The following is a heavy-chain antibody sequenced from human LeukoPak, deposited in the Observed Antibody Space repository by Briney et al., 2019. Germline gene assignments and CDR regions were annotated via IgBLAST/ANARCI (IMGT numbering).Heavy chain of an antibody. CDR2: IYPGDSDT. J-gene: IGHJ4*02. CDR1: GYSFTNYW. V-gene: IGHV5-51*01. D-gene: IGHD3-16*01. CDR3: ARLLWGDPQSENYFDY. Sequence: PGESLKISCKGSGYSFTNYWIGWVRQMPGKGLEWMGIIYPGDSDTSYSPSFQGQVTFSADKSISIAYLQWNSLKASDTAMYYCARLLWGDPQSENYFDYWGQGTLVTVSS.